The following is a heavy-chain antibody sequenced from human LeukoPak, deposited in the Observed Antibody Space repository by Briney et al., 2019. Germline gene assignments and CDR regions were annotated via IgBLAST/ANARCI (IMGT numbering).Heavy chain of an antibody. CDR2: IYYSGST. CDR3: ARENGEAAPDY. CDR1: GGSISSYY. Sequence: SETLSLTCTVSGGSISSYYWSWIRQPPGKGREWIGYIYYSGSTNYNPSLKSRVTISVDTSKNQFSLKLSSVTAADTAVYYCARENGEAAPDYWGQGTLVTVSS. J-gene: IGHJ4*02. D-gene: IGHD6-6*01. V-gene: IGHV4-59*01.